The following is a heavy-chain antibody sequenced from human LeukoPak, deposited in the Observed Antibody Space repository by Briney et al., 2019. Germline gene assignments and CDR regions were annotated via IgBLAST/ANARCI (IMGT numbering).Heavy chain of an antibody. CDR3: ARAETYYYDSSGYSPDY. Sequence: GGSLRLSCAAPGFTFSTCSMSWVRQAPGKGLEWVSSISSSTSYIYYADSMKGRFTISRDNAKNSLFLQMNSLRAEDTAVYYCARAETYYYDSSGYSPDYWGQGTLVTVSS. V-gene: IGHV3-21*01. CDR2: ISSSTSYI. CDR1: GFTFSTCS. D-gene: IGHD3-22*01. J-gene: IGHJ4*02.